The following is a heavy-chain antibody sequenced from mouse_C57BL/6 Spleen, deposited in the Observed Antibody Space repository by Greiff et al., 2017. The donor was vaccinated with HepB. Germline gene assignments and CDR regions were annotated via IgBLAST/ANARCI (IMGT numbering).Heavy chain of an antibody. Sequence: QVQLQQPGAELVMPGASVKLSCKASGYTFTSYWMHWVKQRPGQGLEWIGEIDPSDSYTNYNQKFKGKSTLTVDKSSSTAYMQLSSLTSEDSAVYYCARGGLTVDYWGQGTTLTVSS. CDR1: GYTFTSYW. CDR3: ARGGLTVDY. J-gene: IGHJ2*01. D-gene: IGHD3-1*01. CDR2: IDPSDSYT. V-gene: IGHV1-69*01.